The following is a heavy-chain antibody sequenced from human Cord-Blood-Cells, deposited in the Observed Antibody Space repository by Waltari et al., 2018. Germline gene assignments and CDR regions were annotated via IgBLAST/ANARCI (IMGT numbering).Heavy chain of an antibody. Sequence: QVQLVQSGAEVKKPGSSVKVSCKASGGTFSSYAISWVRQAPGQGLEWMGGIIPICGTANYARKYQDRVTITAGESTSKAYMERSSRRSEDTAVYYCARGGEDWGDAFDIWGQGTMVTVSS. CDR2: IIPICGTA. D-gene: IGHD7-27*01. CDR3: ARGGEDWGDAFDI. CDR1: GGTFSSYA. J-gene: IGHJ3*02. V-gene: IGHV1-69*01.